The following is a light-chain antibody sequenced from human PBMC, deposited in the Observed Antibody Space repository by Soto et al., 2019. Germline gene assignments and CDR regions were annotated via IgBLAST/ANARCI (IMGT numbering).Light chain of an antibody. CDR1: QSVSRTY. J-gene: IGKJ2*01. Sequence: EIVLTQSPGTLSLSPGERATLSCRASQSVSRTYLAWYQQKPGQAPGLLIYDVSSRATGIPDRFSGSGSGTDFALTISRLEPEDFAVYCCQQYGTSPYTFGQGTKLEIK. V-gene: IGKV3-20*01. CDR2: DVS. CDR3: QQYGTSPYT.